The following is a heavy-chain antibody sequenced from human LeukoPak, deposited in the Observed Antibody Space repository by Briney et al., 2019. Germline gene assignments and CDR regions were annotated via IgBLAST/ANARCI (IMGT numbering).Heavy chain of an antibody. CDR1: GFTFSDHY. CDR2: IRDKANSYST. Sequence: PGGSLRLSCAASGFTFSDHYMDWVRQAPGKGLEWIGRIRDKANSYSTEHAASVKGRFTVSRDDSKKSLFLQMNSLKTDDTAMYYCSRGANWGSYFDYWGQGILVTVSS. J-gene: IGHJ4*02. D-gene: IGHD7-27*01. CDR3: SRGANWGSYFDY. V-gene: IGHV3-72*01.